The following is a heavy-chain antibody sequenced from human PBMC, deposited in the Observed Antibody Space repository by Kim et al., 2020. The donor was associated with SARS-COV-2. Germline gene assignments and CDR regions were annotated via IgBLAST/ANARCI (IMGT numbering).Heavy chain of an antibody. D-gene: IGHD6-19*01. V-gene: IGHV3-64D*09. J-gene: IGHJ6*02. Sequence: VKGRFTNSRDNSKNTLYLQMSSLRAEDTAVYYCVKGHSSGWTYYYYGMDVWGQGTTVTVSS. CDR3: VKGHSSGWTYYYYGMDV.